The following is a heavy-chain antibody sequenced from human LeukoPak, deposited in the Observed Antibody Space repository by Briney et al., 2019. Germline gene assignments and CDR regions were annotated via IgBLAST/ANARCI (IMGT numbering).Heavy chain of an antibody. V-gene: IGHV5-51*01. Sequence: GESLKISCKGSGYGFTSYWIGWVRQMPGKGRVWMGIIYPGDSDTRHSPSFQGQVTISADKSISTAYLQWSSLKASDTAMYYCARHGPDYYDSRGYYWAHYFDYRGQGTLVTASS. D-gene: IGHD3-22*01. CDR1: GYGFTSYW. CDR3: ARHGPDYYDSRGYYWAHYFDY. J-gene: IGHJ4*02. CDR2: IYPGDSDT.